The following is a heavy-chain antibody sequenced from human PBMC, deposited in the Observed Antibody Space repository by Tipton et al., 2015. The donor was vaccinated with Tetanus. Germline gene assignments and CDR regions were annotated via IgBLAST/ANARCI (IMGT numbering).Heavy chain of an antibody. J-gene: IGHJ6*02. CDR2: IYSGGST. CDR3: AKDPRITIFGVVNQPLYGMDV. V-gene: IGHV3-53*01. Sequence: MQLVQSGGGLIQPGGSLRLSCAASGFTVSSNYMSWVRQAPGKGLEWVSVIYSGGSTYYADSVKGRFTISRDNSKNTLYLQMNSLRAEDTAVYYCAKDPRITIFGVVNQPLYGMDVWGQGTTVTVSS. D-gene: IGHD3-3*01. CDR1: GFTVSSNY.